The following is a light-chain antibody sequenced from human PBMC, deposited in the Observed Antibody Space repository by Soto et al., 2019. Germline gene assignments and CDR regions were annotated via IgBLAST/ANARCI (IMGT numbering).Light chain of an antibody. J-gene: IGLJ2*01. Sequence: SYELTQPPSVSLSTGQTARITCSGDALPKQFAHWYQQKAGQAPVVLIYNDTERPSGIPERFSGSSSGTTVTLTISGLQAEDEADYYCQSTDSSGTSVVFGGGTKLTVL. V-gene: IGLV3-25*03. CDR3: QSTDSSGTSVV. CDR2: NDT. CDR1: ALPKQF.